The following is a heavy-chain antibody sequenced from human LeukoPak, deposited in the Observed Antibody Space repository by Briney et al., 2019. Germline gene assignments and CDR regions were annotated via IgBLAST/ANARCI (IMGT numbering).Heavy chain of an antibody. D-gene: IGHD3-16*01. CDR2: ISGSGGST. J-gene: IGHJ4*02. V-gene: IGHV3-23*01. CDR3: AKDVRKAVMNFDY. CDR1: GFTFSSYE. Sequence: GGSLRLSCAASGFTFSSYEMNWVRQAPGKGLEWVSAISGSGGSTYYADSVKGRFTISRDDSKNTLYLQMNSLRAEDTAVYYCAKDVRKAVMNFDYWGQGTLVTVSS.